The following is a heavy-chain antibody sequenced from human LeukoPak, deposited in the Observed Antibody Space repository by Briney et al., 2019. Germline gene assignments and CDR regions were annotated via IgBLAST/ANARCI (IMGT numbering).Heavy chain of an antibody. J-gene: IGHJ4*02. CDR2: INYSGST. CDR1: GGSISSSSYY. Sequence: SETLSLTCTVSGGSISSSSYYWGWIRQPPGKGLEWIGSINYSGSTYYNPSLKSRVTISVDTSKNQFSLKLSSVTAADTAVYYCASYTLDYGGNFLFDYWGQGTLVTVSS. D-gene: IGHD4-23*01. V-gene: IGHV4-39*01. CDR3: ASYTLDYGGNFLFDY.